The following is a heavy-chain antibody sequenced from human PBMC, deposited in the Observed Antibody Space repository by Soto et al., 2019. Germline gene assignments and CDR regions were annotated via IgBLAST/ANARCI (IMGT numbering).Heavy chain of an antibody. Sequence: PGGSLRLSCAASGFTFSDYYMSWIRQAPGKGLEWVSYISSSGSTIYYADSVKGRFTISRDNAKNSLYLQMNSLRAGDTAVYYCARAPFYCSGGSCYSWFDYWGQGTLVTVSS. D-gene: IGHD2-15*01. CDR2: ISSSGSTI. CDR1: GFTFSDYY. J-gene: IGHJ4*02. CDR3: ARAPFYCSGGSCYSWFDY. V-gene: IGHV3-11*04.